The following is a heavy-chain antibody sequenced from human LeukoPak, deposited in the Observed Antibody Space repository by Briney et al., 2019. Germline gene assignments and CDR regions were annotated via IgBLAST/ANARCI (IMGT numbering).Heavy chain of an antibody. V-gene: IGHV3-23*01. J-gene: IGHJ2*01. Sequence: GGSLRLSCAASGFTFSSYAMSWVRQAPGKGLDWVSAISVNGGTTYYADSVKGRFTISRDNAKNSLYLQMSSLRAEDTAVYYCARDRSNARPYWFFDIWGRGTLVTVSS. CDR1: GFTFSSYA. CDR2: ISVNGGTT. CDR3: ARDRSNARPYWFFDI. D-gene: IGHD1-26*01.